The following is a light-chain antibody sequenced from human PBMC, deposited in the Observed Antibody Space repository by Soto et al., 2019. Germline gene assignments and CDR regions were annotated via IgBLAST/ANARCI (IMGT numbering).Light chain of an antibody. CDR1: SSDVGGYNY. V-gene: IGLV2-14*01. J-gene: IGLJ1*01. CDR2: DVT. CDR3: CSYTTSNTRQIV. Sequence: QSALTQPASVSGSPGQSITISCTGTSSDVGGYNYVSWYQQQPGKAPKFMIYDVTNRPSGVSNRFSGSKSGNTASLTISGLQAEVEADYYGCSYTTSNTRQIVFGTGTKVTDL.